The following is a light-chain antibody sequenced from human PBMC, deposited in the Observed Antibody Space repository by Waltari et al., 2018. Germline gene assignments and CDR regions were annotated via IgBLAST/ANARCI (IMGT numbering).Light chain of an antibody. J-gene: IGLJ2*01. V-gene: IGLV2-14*01. CDR2: DVN. CDR1: TGDLGGSDF. CDR3: RSHSTNNIVL. Sequence: QSGLTQPASVSASPGESLTISCTGTTGDLGGSDFVSWYQPHPGRAPKVLIFDVNHRPSGISDRFAGSKSGNTASLTISELQPEDDADYYCRSHSTNNIVLFGGGTKVTVL.